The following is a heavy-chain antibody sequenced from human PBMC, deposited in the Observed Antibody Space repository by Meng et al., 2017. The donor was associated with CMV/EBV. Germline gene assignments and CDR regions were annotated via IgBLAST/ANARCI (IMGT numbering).Heavy chain of an antibody. CDR3: AKTQWAQRRNWFDP. J-gene: IGHJ5*02. V-gene: IGHV3-23*01. D-gene: IGHD2-8*01. CDR1: GFTFSTYA. Sequence: GESLKISCAASGFTFSTYAMTWVRQAPGKGLEWVSLISGSGGSTYYADSVKGRFTISRDNSKNTLYLHMNILRAEDTAIYYCAKTQWAQRRNWFDPWGQGTLVTVSS. CDR2: ISGSGGST.